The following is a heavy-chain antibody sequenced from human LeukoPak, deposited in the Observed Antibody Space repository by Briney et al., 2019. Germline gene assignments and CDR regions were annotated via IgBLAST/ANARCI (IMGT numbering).Heavy chain of an antibody. Sequence: SETLSLTCTVSGGSISSYYWSWMRQPPGKGLEWIGYIYYSGSTNYNPSLKSRVTISVDTSKNQFSLKLRSVTATDTAMYYCARAIPAARMDVWGKGTTVTVSS. V-gene: IGHV4-59*01. CDR1: GGSISSYY. J-gene: IGHJ6*04. CDR3: ARAIPAARMDV. D-gene: IGHD2-2*01. CDR2: IYYSGST.